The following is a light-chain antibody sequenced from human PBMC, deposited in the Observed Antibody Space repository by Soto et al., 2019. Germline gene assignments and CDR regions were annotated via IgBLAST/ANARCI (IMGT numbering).Light chain of an antibody. CDR2: EVT. CDR3: SSYTTSSTRV. Sequence: QSALTQPASVSGSPGQSIAISCTGSSSDVGIYNYVSWYQQHPGKVPKLIIYEVTTRPSGVSNRFSGSKSGNTASLTISWLQTEDEADYYCSSYTTSSTRVFGTGTKVTVL. J-gene: IGLJ1*01. V-gene: IGLV2-14*01. CDR1: SSDVGIYNY.